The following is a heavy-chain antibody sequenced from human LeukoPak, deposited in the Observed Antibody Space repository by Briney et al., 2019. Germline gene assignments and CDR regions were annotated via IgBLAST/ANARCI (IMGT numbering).Heavy chain of an antibody. Sequence: GGSLRLSCAASGFTFSTYHMHWVRQAPGKGLEWVAVISYDGRNKYYADSVKGRLTISRDISKNTLYLQMNGLRFEDTAVYYWTRGGQRTGENQDYWGQGTLVTVSS. CDR3: TRGGQRTGENQDY. D-gene: IGHD1-14*01. J-gene: IGHJ4*02. V-gene: IGHV3-30*04. CDR2: ISYDGRNK. CDR1: GFTFSTYH.